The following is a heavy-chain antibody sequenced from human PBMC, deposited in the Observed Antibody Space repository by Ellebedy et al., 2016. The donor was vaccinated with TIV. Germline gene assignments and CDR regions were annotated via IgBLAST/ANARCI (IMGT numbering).Heavy chain of an antibody. J-gene: IGHJ4*02. D-gene: IGHD2-15*01. CDR1: GFTFSSYS. CDR3: ARGYGGSLIDY. V-gene: IGHV3-21*01. Sequence: GGSLRLXCAASGFTFSSYSMNWVRQAPGKGLEWVSSISSSSSYIYYADSVKGRFTISRANAKNSLYLQMNSLRAEDTAVYYCARGYGGSLIDYWGQGTLVTVSS. CDR2: ISSSSSYI.